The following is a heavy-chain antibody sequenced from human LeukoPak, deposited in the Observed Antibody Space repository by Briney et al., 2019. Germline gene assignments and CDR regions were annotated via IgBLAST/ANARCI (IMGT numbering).Heavy chain of an antibody. CDR1: GFTFSSYT. J-gene: IGHJ6*03. CDR2: IGTSSTTI. CDR3: ARFAAGGSYCCYMDF. V-gene: IGHV3-48*01. Sequence: GGSLRLSCAASGFTFSSYTMNWVRQHPGKGLEWGSNIGTSSTTIYYADSVKGRFTISRDNAKNSLYLQINSLRADDTTVYYCARFAAGGSYCCYMDFWGKGTTVTVSS. D-gene: IGHD6-25*01.